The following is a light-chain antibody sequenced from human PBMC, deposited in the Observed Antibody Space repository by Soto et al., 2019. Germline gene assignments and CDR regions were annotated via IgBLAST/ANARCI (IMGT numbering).Light chain of an antibody. CDR3: QQYGSPLT. V-gene: IGKV3-20*01. Sequence: EIVLTQSPGTLSLSPGERATLSCRASQSVSSSYLAWYQLKPGQAPRLLIYGASSRATGIPDRFSGSGSGTDFTLTISRLEPEDFAVYYCQQYGSPLTFGGGTKVEIK. CDR2: GAS. CDR1: QSVSSSY. J-gene: IGKJ4*01.